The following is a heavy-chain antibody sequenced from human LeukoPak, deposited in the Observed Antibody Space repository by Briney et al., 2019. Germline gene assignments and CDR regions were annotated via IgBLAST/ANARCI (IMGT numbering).Heavy chain of an antibody. CDR2: IASSGTTK. V-gene: IGHV3-48*03. J-gene: IGHJ4*02. CDR3: ALLAVASDFDY. D-gene: IGHD6-19*01. CDR1: GFTFSSYE. Sequence: GGSLRLSCAASGFTFSSYEMNWVRQAPGKGLEWVSNIASSGTTKYYADSVKGRFSISRDNAKSSLYLQMNSLRVEDTAVYYCALLAVASDFDYWGQGALVTVSS.